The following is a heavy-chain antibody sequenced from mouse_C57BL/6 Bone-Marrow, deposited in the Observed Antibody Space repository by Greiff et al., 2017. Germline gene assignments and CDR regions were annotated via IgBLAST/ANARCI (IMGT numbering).Heavy chain of an antibody. V-gene: IGHV5-4*03. CDR2: ISDGGSYT. D-gene: IGHD1-1*01. Sequence: EVKVVESGGGLVKPGGSLKLSCAASGFTFSSYAMSWVRQTPEKRLEWVATISDGGSYTYYPDNVKGRFTISRDNAKNNLYLQMSHLKSEDTAMYYCARPVVAHWYFDVWGTGTTVTVSS. CDR3: ARPVVAHWYFDV. CDR1: GFTFSSYA. J-gene: IGHJ1*03.